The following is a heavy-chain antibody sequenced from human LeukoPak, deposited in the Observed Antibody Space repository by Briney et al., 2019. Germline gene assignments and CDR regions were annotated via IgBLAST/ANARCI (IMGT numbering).Heavy chain of an antibody. V-gene: IGHV4-39*01. Sequence: SETLSLTCTVSGGSIISSDYHWGWVRQPPGKGLEWIGTISYSGNTDYNPSLRSRVTISVDTSKNQFSLKLSSVTAADTAMYFCARGHLDTAVVVAATPPPGDTRFDPWGQGTLVTVSS. CDR2: ISYSGNT. D-gene: IGHD2-15*01. CDR1: GGSIISSDYH. J-gene: IGHJ5*02. CDR3: ARGHLDTAVVVAATPPPGDTRFDP.